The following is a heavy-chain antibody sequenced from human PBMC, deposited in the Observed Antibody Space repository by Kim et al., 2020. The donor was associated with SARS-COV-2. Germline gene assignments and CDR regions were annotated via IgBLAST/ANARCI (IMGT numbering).Heavy chain of an antibody. CDR1: GGTFSKFS. J-gene: IGHJ5*02. Sequence: SVKVSCKTSGGTFSKFSFAWVRQAPGQGLEWLGGIIPRFGTENYAREFRDRVTITADKSTSVVYLELRSLRSDDTAIYYCAGDLAYFDPWGQGTLVTVS. CDR2: IIPRFGTE. V-gene: IGHV1-69*06. CDR3: AGDLAYFDP.